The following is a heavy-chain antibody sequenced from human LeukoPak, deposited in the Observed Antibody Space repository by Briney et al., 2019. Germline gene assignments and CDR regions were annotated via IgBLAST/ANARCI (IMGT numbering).Heavy chain of an antibody. D-gene: IGHD3-16*01. J-gene: IGHJ6*03. V-gene: IGHV4-4*09. Sequence: SETLSRTWAVPRGAISSYSWSWIRQPPGKGLEWIGYIYTSGSTNYNPSLKSRVTISVDTSKNQFSLKLSSVTAADTAVYYCARGLRGGYYYMDVWGKGTTVTVSS. CDR2: IYTSGST. CDR1: RGAISSYS. CDR3: ARGLRGGYYYMDV.